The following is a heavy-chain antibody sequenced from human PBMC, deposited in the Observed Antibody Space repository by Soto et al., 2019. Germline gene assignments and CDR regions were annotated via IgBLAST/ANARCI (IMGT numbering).Heavy chain of an antibody. J-gene: IGHJ4*02. D-gene: IGHD2-15*01. CDR2: ISSSSYI. Sequence: GGSLRLSCAASGFTFSSYSMNWVRQAPGKGLEWVSSISSSSYIYYADSVKGRFTISRDNAKNSLYLQMNSLRAEDTAVYYCARPPFCGWRSCSDHYFDYWGQGTLVTVSS. CDR1: GFTFSSYS. CDR3: ARPPFCGWRSCSDHYFDY. V-gene: IGHV3-21*01.